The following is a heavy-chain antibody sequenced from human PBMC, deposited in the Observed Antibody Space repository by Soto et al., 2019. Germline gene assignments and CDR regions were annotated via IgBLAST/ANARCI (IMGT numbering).Heavy chain of an antibody. Sequence: EVQLVETGGGLVQPGGSLRLSCAASGFTVSSNYMSWVRQAPGKGLEWVSVIYSGGSTYYADSVKGRFTISRDNSKNTLYLQMNSLRAEDTAVYYCARLQRYCSGGSCARHFDYWGQGTLVTVSS. D-gene: IGHD2-15*01. J-gene: IGHJ4*02. CDR2: IYSGGST. CDR1: GFTVSSNY. V-gene: IGHV3-66*04. CDR3: ARLQRYCSGGSCARHFDY.